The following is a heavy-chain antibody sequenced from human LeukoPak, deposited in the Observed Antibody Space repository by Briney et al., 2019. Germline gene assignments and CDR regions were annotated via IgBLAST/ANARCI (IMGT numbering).Heavy chain of an antibody. CDR2: VYPSDSNT. Sequence: GESLKISWKASGYTFSGYWIGWVGQMPGQGLEGMGIVYPSDSNTKYSPSSQGRGTISADNTVTTAYVQWSRLQASAAAIYYCVSSTGYPYYFDYWGQGTLVTVSS. J-gene: IGHJ4*02. V-gene: IGHV5-51*01. CDR1: GYTFSGYW. CDR3: VSSTGYPYYFDY. D-gene: IGHD3-9*01.